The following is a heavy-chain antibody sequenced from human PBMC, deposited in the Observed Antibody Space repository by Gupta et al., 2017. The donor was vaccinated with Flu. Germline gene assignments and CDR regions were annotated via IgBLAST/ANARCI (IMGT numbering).Heavy chain of an antibody. CDR3: ARGPGSYSSSTSIPY. CDR1: GYTFTSYD. Sequence: QVQLVQSGAEVKKPGASVKVACKASGYTFTSYDINWVRQASGQGLEWMGWMNPNSGETGSAQKFQGRVTMTRDTSISTAYMELTSLRSEDTAIYYCARGPGSYSSSTSIPYWGLGTLVTVSS. D-gene: IGHD6-6*01. J-gene: IGHJ4*02. CDR2: MNPNSGET. V-gene: IGHV1-8*01.